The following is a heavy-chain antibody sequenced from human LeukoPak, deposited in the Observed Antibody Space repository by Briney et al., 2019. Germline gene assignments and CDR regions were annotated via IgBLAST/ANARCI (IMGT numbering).Heavy chain of an antibody. CDR1: GFTFSSYG. CDR3: ARDTLGEGEDANYAVYYFDY. J-gene: IGHJ4*02. CDR2: IKQGGNEK. Sequence: PGGSLRLSCAASGFTFSSYGMSWVRQAPGKGLEWVANIKQGGNEKHYADSVKGRFTISRDNGKNSLDLQMNSLRADDTAFYYCARDTLGEGEDANYAVYYFDYWGQGTVVTVSS. D-gene: IGHD4/OR15-4a*01. V-gene: IGHV3-7*01.